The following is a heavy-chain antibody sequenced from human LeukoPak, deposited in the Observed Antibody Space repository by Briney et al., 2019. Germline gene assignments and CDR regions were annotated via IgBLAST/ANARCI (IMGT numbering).Heavy chain of an antibody. CDR3: ASGRDGYILDS. Sequence: GGSLRLSCAASGFTFSSYSMNWVRQAPGKGLEWVSSISSSSSYIYYADSVKGRFTISRDNAQNSLYLQMNSLRAEDTAVYYCASGRDGYILDSWGQGALVTVSS. V-gene: IGHV3-21*01. J-gene: IGHJ4*02. CDR2: ISSSSSYI. CDR1: GFTFSSYS. D-gene: IGHD5-24*01.